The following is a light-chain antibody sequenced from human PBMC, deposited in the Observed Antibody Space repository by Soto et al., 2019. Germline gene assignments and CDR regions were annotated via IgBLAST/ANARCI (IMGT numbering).Light chain of an antibody. V-gene: IGKV1-39*01. CDR1: QSISSY. Sequence: DIQMTQSPSSLSASVGDRVTITCRASQSISSYLNWYQQKPGKAPKLLIYAASSLQSGVPSRFSGSGSGTDFTLTISSMQPEDFATYYCHQSYSTPFRYTFGQGTKVDIK. J-gene: IGKJ2*01. CDR2: AAS. CDR3: HQSYSTPFRYT.